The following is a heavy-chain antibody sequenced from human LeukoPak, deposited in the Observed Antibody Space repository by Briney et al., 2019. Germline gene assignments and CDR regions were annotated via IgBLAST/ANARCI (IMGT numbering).Heavy chain of an antibody. Sequence: PGGSLRLSCSASGFTFSSYAMHWVRQAPGKGLEWVAVISYDGGYKYYADSVKGRFTISRDNSKNTLSLQMNSLRADDTAVYYCAKAPGGIVGYWGQGTLVTVSS. V-gene: IGHV3-30*04. D-gene: IGHD3-16*01. CDR1: GFTFSSYA. CDR3: AKAPGGIVGY. J-gene: IGHJ4*02. CDR2: ISYDGGYK.